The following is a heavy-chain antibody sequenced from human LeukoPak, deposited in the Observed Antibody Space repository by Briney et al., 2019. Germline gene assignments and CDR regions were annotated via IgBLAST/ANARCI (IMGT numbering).Heavy chain of an antibody. J-gene: IGHJ4*02. Sequence: PGGSLRLSCAASGFTFSSYEMKWVRQAPGKGLEWVSYISSSGSTIYYADPVKGRFTISRDNAKNSLYLQMNSLRAEDTAVYYCATAPEYFDYWGQGTLVTVSS. CDR3: ATAPEYFDY. CDR1: GFTFSSYE. CDR2: ISSSGSTI. V-gene: IGHV3-48*03.